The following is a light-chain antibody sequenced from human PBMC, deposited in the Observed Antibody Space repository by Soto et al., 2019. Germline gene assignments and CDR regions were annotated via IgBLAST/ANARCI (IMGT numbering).Light chain of an antibody. J-gene: IGKJ1*01. CDR3: QQSYSTPWT. V-gene: IGKV1-39*01. CDR1: QSISSY. CDR2: AAS. Sequence: DIPMTQSPSSLSASVGYRVTITCRASQSISSYLNWYQQKPGKAPKLLIYAASSLQSGVPSRFSGSGSGTDFTLTISSLQPEDFATYYCQQSYSTPWTFGQGTKVEIK.